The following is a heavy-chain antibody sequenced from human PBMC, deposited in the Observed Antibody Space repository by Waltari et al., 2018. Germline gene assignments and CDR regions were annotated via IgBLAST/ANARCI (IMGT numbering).Heavy chain of an antibody. Sequence: QVPLVQSGAEVKKPGVSVKVPCKPSGYTLTGLYILWLRQAPGQGLEWMGWINPNSGGTNYAQNFQDRVTMTRDTSISAAYVELRGLKFDDTAVYYCADVGSSFDGLDIWGQGTMVTVSS. CDR1: GYTLTGLY. V-gene: IGHV1-2*02. J-gene: IGHJ3*02. D-gene: IGHD6-13*01. CDR2: INPNSGGT. CDR3: ADVGSSFDGLDI.